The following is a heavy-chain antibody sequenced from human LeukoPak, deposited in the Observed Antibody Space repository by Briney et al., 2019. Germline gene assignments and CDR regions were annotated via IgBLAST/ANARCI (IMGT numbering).Heavy chain of an antibody. J-gene: IGHJ4*02. CDR3: ARAHRGLGGSFDY. CDR1: GGSISRGSYY. CDR2: ISYSGNT. D-gene: IGHD3-16*01. V-gene: IGHV4-39*07. Sequence: PSETLSLTCTVSGGSISRGSYYWGWIRQPPGKGLQWIGSISYSGNTYSNPSLASRVTMSVDTSKNQFSLKLSSVTAADTAVYYCARAHRGLGGSFDYWGQGTLVTVSS.